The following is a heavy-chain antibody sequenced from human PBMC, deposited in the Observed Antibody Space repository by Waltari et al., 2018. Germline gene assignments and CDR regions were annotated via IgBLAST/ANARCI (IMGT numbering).Heavy chain of an antibody. Sequence: QVQLVQSGAEVKKPGSSVKVSCKASGGTFSSYAISWVRQAPGQGLEWMGRIIPIFGTANYAQKFQGRVTITADKSTSTADMELSSLRSEDTAVYYCARDRGYYDSSGYYYDYYYGMDVWGQGTTVTVSS. J-gene: IGHJ6*02. CDR2: IIPIFGTA. D-gene: IGHD3-22*01. CDR3: ARDRGYYDSSGYYYDYYYGMDV. CDR1: GGTFSSYA. V-gene: IGHV1-69*08.